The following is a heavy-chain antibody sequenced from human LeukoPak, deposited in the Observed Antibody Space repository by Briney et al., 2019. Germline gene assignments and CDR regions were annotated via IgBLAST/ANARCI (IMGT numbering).Heavy chain of an antibody. CDR2: ISAYNGNT. J-gene: IGHJ6*02. CDR1: GYTFTSYG. D-gene: IGHD4-17*01. CDR3: ARALYGDYHSPQGYYYYGMDV. V-gene: IGHV1-18*01. Sequence: ASVKVSCKASGYTFTSYGISWVRQAPGQGLEWMGWISAYNGNTNYAQKLQGRVTMTTDTSTSTAYMELRSLRSDDTAVYYCARALYGDYHSPQGYYYYGMDVWGQGTTVTVSS.